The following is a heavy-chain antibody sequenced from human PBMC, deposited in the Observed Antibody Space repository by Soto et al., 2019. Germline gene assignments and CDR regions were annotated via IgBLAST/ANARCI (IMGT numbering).Heavy chain of an antibody. CDR1: GFNFNNYG. CDR2: IWNDGNGY. V-gene: IGHV3-33*01. CDR3: ARRQISPPTRGAASARGGMDV. J-gene: IGHJ6*02. D-gene: IGHD6-13*01. Sequence: QVQLVESGGGVVQPGRSLRLSCAASGFNFNNYGMHWVSQAPGKGLEWVAVIWNDGNGYYYANSVKGRFTISRDNSKNTLYLQMSSLRAEDTAVYYCARRQISPPTRGAASARGGMDVWGQGTTVTVSS.